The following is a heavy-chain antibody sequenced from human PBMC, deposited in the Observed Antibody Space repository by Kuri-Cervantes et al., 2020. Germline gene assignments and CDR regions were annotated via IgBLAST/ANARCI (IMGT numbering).Heavy chain of an antibody. CDR1: GYTFTGYY. D-gene: IGHD1-26*01. V-gene: IGHV1-2*04. CDR2: INPNSGGT. CDR3: AREVAIGAMRPAAIDY. Sequence: ASVKVSCKASGYTFTGYYMHWVRQAPGQGLEWMGWINPNSGGTNYAQKFQGWVTMTRDTSISTAYMELSRLRSDDTAVYYCAREVAIGAMRPAAIDYWGQGTLVTVSS. J-gene: IGHJ4*02.